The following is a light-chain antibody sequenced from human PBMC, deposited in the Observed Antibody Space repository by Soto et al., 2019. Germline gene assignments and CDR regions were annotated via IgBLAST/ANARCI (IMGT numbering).Light chain of an antibody. CDR1: QSISSW. V-gene: IGKV1-5*01. CDR3: QQYNSYPWT. J-gene: IGKJ1*01. Sequence: IQLTLSHSSLSASVGGRVTITCRASQSISSWLAWYQQKPGKAPKLLIYDASSLESGVPSRFSGSGCGTEFTLTISSLQPDDFATYYSQQYNSYPWTFGQGTKVDI. CDR2: DAS.